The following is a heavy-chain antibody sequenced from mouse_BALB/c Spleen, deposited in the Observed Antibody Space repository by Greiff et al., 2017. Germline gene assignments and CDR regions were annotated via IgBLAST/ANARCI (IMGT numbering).Heavy chain of an antibody. V-gene: IGHV5-9-4*01. D-gene: IGHD2-1*01. CDR1: GFTFSSYA. CDR2: ISSGGSYT. J-gene: IGHJ1*01. CDR3: ARYYGNYRRGYWYFDV. Sequence: EVQGVESGGGLVKPGGSLKLSCAASGFTFSSYAMSWVRQSPEKRLEWVAEISSGGSYTYYPDTVTGRFTISRDNAKNTLYLEMSSLRSEDTAMYYCARYYGNYRRGYWYFDVWGAGTTVTVSS.